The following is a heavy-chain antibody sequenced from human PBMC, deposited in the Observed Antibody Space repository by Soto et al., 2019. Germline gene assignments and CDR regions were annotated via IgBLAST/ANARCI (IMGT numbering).Heavy chain of an antibody. D-gene: IGHD3-3*01. Sequence: EVQLVESGGGLVKPGGSLRLSCAASGFTFSNAWMSWVRQAPGKGLEWVGRIKSKTDGGTTDYAAPVKGRFTISRDDSKNTLYLQMNSLKTEETAVYYCTTDRGSYDFWSGYYGGWFDPWGQGTLVTVSS. CDR3: TTDRGSYDFWSGYYGGWFDP. J-gene: IGHJ5*02. V-gene: IGHV3-15*01. CDR2: IKSKTDGGTT. CDR1: GFTFSNAW.